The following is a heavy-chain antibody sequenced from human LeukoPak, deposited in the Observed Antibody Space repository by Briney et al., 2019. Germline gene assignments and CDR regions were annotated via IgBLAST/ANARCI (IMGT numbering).Heavy chain of an antibody. CDR2: ISSSGSTI. V-gene: IGHV3-11*04. CDR3: ARDEGCSSTSCYRGEDYYYYMDV. D-gene: IGHD2-2*01. Sequence: PGGSLRLSCAAPGFTFSDYYMSSSRQAPGKGLEWVSYISSSGSTIYYADSVKGRFTISRDNAKNSLYLQMNSLKAEDTAVYYCARDEGCSSTSCYRGEDYYYYMDVWGKGTTVTVSS. J-gene: IGHJ6*03. CDR1: GFTFSDYY.